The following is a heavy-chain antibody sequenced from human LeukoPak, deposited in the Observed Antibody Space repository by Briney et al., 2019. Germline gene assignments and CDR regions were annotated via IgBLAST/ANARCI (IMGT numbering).Heavy chain of an antibody. D-gene: IGHD6-19*01. Sequence: PGGSLRLSCAASGFTFSSYGMNWVRQAPGEGLEWVSCISSSSNIMNYADSVKGRFTTSRDNAKNSLYLQMNSLRAEDTAVYYCARGAQWPYWGQGTLVTVSS. V-gene: IGHV3-48*01. CDR1: GFTFSSYG. CDR3: ARGAQWPY. CDR2: ISSSSNIM. J-gene: IGHJ4*02.